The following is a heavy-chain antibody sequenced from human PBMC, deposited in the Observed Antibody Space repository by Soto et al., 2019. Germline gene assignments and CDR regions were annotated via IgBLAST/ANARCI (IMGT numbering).Heavy chain of an antibody. V-gene: IGHV3-30-3*01. CDR3: ARANVVTAKFDY. CDR1: GFTFSSYA. J-gene: IGHJ4*02. Sequence: QVQLVESGGGVVQPGRSLRLSCAASGFTFSSYAMHWVRQAPGKGLEWVAVISYDGSNTYYADSVKGRFTISRDNSKNPRYLQMDSLRAEDTAVYYCARANVVTAKFDYWGQGTLVTVSS. D-gene: IGHD2-21*02. CDR2: ISYDGSNT.